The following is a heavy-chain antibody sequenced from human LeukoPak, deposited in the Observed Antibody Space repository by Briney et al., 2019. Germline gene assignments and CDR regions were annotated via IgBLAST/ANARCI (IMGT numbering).Heavy chain of an antibody. V-gene: IGHV3-7*01. D-gene: IGHD3-10*01. CDR3: ARSATDVLLWFGEPKIFDS. Sequence: PGGSLRLSCAASGFTFSSYWMSWVRQAPGKGLEWVANINQDGSDKYYVDSVKGRFIISRDNAKNSLYLQMNSLRAEDTAVYYCARSATDVLLWFGEPKIFDSWGQGTLVTVSS. CDR1: GFTFSSYW. J-gene: IGHJ4*02. CDR2: INQDGSDK.